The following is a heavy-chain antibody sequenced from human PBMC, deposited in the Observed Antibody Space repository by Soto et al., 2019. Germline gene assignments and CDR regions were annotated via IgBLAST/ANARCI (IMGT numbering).Heavy chain of an antibody. V-gene: IGHV1-18*01. CDR2: ISAYNGNT. J-gene: IGHJ3*02. Sequence: ASVKVSCKASGYTFTSYGISWVRQAPGQGLEWMGWISAYNGNTNYAQKLQGRVTMTTDTSTSTAYMELRSLRSDDTAVYYCARDRYDILTGYYLRPVALDIWGQGTMVTVSS. CDR3: ARDRYDILTGYYLRPVALDI. CDR1: GYTFTSYG. D-gene: IGHD3-9*01.